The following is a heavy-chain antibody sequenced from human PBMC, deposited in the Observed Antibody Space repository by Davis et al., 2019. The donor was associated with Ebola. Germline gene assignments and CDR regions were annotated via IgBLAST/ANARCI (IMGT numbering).Heavy chain of an antibody. J-gene: IGHJ4*02. CDR1: GFTFSSYG. CDR3: AKDTLHRSFDY. Sequence: GESLKISCAASGFTFSSYGMHWVRQAPGKGLEWVAVISYDGSNKYYADSVKGRFTISRDNAKNSLYLQMNSLRDDDTAVYYCAKDTLHRSFDYWGQGTLVTVSS. V-gene: IGHV3-30*18. CDR2: ISYDGSNK.